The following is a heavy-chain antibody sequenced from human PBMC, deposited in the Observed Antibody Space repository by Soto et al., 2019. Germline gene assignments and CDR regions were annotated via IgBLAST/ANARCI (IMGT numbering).Heavy chain of an antibody. CDR2: IFYSGVT. CDR1: GGSISVYY. V-gene: IGHV4-59*01. Sequence: PSETLSLTCTVSGGSISVYYWTWIRQPPGKGLEWIGYIFYSGVTNYNPSLKSRVTLSVDTSKNQFSLKLRSVTAADTAVYYCARVGSSGWSQDYWGRGTMVTVSS. CDR3: ARVGSSGWSQDY. J-gene: IGHJ4*02. D-gene: IGHD6-19*01.